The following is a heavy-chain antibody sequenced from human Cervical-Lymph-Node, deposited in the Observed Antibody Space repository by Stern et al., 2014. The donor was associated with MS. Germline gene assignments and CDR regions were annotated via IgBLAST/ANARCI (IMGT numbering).Heavy chain of an antibody. V-gene: IGHV3-33*06. CDR2: IWYDGSNK. CDR3: AKGDSSSPLEY. J-gene: IGHJ4*02. CDR1: GFTFRSYG. Sequence: VQLVQSGGGVVQPGRSLRLSCAASGFTFRSYGIHWVRQTPGKGLEWVAVIWYDGSNKYYADSVKGRFTISRDNSENTAYLQMNSLRVEDTAVYYCAKGDSSSPLEYWGQGTLVTVSS. D-gene: IGHD6-6*01.